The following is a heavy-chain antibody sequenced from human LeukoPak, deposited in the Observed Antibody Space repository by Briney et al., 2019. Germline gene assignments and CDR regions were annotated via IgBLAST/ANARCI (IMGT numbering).Heavy chain of an antibody. CDR2: ISSRGGTI. D-gene: IGHD6-19*01. CDR1: GFTFSSYE. J-gene: IGHJ4*02. V-gene: IGHV3-48*03. Sequence: GGSLRLSCAASGFTFSSYEMNWVRQAPGEGLEWISYISSRGGTIKYADSVKGRFTISRDNAKNSLYLQMNSLRAEDTAVYYCARISGWCCDYWGQGTLVTVSS. CDR3: ARISGWCCDY.